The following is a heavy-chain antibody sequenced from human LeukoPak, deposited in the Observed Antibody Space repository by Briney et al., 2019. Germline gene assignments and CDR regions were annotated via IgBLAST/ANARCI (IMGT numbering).Heavy chain of an antibody. Sequence: GASLNISCKGSGYRFTSYWIGWVRPLHGRGREWMGTIFLVVSDTRYSTSFQGQVTITTDKSISTAYLQWSSLKAADTAMYYCARNIRDYDMMTGYSTYWYFDLWGRGTLVTVSS. CDR3: ARNIRDYDMMTGYSTYWYFDL. CDR1: GYRFTSYW. D-gene: IGHD3-9*01. V-gene: IGHV5-51*01. CDR2: IFLVVSDT. J-gene: IGHJ2*01.